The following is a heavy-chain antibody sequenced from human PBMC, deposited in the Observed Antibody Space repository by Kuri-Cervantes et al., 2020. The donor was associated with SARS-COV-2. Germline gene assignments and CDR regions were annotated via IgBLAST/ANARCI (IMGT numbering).Heavy chain of an antibody. CDR3: ARDTPYCSSNTCSDF. Sequence: LSLTCAASGFTFSSYTMNWVRQAPGKGLEWVSSIGGSSSSTYYADSVKGRFTISRDNAKNSLFLQMNSLRAEDTAVYFCARDTPYCSSNTCSDFWGQGTLVTVSS. CDR2: IGGSSSST. V-gene: IGHV3-21*01. D-gene: IGHD2-2*01. CDR1: GFTFSSYT. J-gene: IGHJ4*02.